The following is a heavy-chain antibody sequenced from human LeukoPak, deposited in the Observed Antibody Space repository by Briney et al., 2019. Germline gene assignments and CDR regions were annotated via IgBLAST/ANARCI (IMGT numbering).Heavy chain of an antibody. D-gene: IGHD3-10*01. V-gene: IGHV1-2*02. Sequence: ASVKVSCKASGYTFTDYYMHWVRQAPGQGLEWMGWINPNSGGTHYAQEFQGRVTMTRDTSISAAYMELSRLRSDDTAVYYCARARKVQLLWFGELFDYWGQGTLVTVSS. CDR3: ARARKVQLLWFGELFDY. CDR2: INPNSGGT. CDR1: GYTFTDYY. J-gene: IGHJ4*02.